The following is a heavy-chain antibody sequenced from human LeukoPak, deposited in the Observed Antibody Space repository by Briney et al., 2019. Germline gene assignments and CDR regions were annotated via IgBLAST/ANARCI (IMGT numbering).Heavy chain of an antibody. D-gene: IGHD3-22*01. Sequence: PGGSLRLSCAASGFTCSSYAMSWVRQAPGKGLEWVSAISGSGGSTYYADSVKGRFTISRDNSKNTLYLQMNSLRAEDTAVYYCAKDHYYDSSGYYYGDYWGQGTLVTVSS. J-gene: IGHJ4*02. CDR2: ISGSGGST. V-gene: IGHV3-23*01. CDR1: GFTCSSYA. CDR3: AKDHYYDSSGYYYGDY.